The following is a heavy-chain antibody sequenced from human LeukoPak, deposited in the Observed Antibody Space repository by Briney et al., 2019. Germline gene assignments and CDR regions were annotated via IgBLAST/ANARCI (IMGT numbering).Heavy chain of an antibody. CDR2: IYWNDDK. D-gene: IGHD3-10*01. V-gene: IGHV2-5*01. CDR1: GFSLSTSGVG. CDR3: AHSQRNMVRGVITKRGAFDI. J-gene: IGHJ3*02. Sequence: SGPTLVNPTQTLTLTCTFSGFSLSTSGVGVGWIRQPPGKALEWLALIYWNDDKRYSPSLKSRLTITKDTSKNQVVLTMTNMDPVDTATYYCAHSQRNMVRGVITKRGAFDIWGQGTMVTVSS.